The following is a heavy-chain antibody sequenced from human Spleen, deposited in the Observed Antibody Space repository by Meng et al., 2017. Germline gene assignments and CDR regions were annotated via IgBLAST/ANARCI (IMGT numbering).Heavy chain of an antibody. CDR1: GGSISSNNW. V-gene: IGHV4-4*02. CDR2: VYHSGST. J-gene: IGHJ6*02. CDR3: ARGAVVTLIFYHAMDV. D-gene: IGHD2-21*02. Sequence: SETLSLTCAVSGGSISSNNWWSWVRQPPGKGLEWIGEVYHSGSTNYNPPLRSRVTISVDTSKNQFSLKLTSVTAADTAVYYCARGAVVTLIFYHAMDVWGQGTTVTVSS.